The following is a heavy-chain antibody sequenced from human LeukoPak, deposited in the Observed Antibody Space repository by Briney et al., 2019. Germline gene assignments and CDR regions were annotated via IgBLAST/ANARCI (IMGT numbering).Heavy chain of an antibody. Sequence: SETLSLTCAVSGYSISGGYYWGWIRQPPGKGLEWIGSIYHSGSTYYNPSLKSRVTISVDTSKNQFSLKLSSVTAADTAVYYCARRRKIVVVPSPLKNYYYYMDVWGKGTTVTVSS. CDR2: IYHSGST. CDR3: ARRRKIVVVPSPLKNYYYYMDV. V-gene: IGHV4-38-2*01. CDR1: GYSISGGYY. J-gene: IGHJ6*03. D-gene: IGHD2-2*01.